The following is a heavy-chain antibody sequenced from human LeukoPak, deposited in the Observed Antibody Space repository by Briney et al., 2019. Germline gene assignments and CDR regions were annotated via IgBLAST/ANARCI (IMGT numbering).Heavy chain of an antibody. CDR1: GFTFSSYV. CDR2: ISGSDDST. Sequence: GGSLRLSCAASGFTFSSYVMSWVRQAPGKGLEWVSAISGSDDSTYYADSVKGRFTISRDNSKNTLYLQMNSLRAEDTAVYYCANHDYGDYASAFDIWGKGTTVTVSS. CDR3: ANHDYGDYASAFDI. V-gene: IGHV3-23*01. D-gene: IGHD4-17*01. J-gene: IGHJ6*04.